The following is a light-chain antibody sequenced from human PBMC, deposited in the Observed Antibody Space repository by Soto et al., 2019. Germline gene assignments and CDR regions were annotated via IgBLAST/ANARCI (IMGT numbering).Light chain of an antibody. J-gene: IGKJ5*01. CDR1: EDINSR. Sequence: DIQMTQSPSSVSASVGDRVTISCRASEDINSRLAWYQQKPGNAPKLLIYAAFILQSGVPSRFSGYGSGTDFTLSIRSIHTEAFAHYYCQQADSFPITFGQGTRLEIK. CDR2: AAF. CDR3: QQADSFPIT. V-gene: IGKV1-12*01.